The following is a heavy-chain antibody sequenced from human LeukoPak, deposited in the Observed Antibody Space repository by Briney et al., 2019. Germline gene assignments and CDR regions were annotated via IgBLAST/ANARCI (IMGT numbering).Heavy chain of an antibody. Sequence: GGSLRLSCASSGFTFDDYGMSWVRQAPGKGLGGVSGFYWNGGCTGYADSVKGRFTISRDNAKNSLYLQMNSLRAEDTALYYCASVKAVAGTAQYYYYYYYMDVWGKGTTVTVSS. CDR1: GFTFDDYG. CDR3: ASVKAVAGTAQYYYYYYYMDV. J-gene: IGHJ6*03. CDR2: FYWNGGCT. D-gene: IGHD6-19*01. V-gene: IGHV3-20*04.